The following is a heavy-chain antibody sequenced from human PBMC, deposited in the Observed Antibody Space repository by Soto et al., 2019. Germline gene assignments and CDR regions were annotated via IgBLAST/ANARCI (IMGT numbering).Heavy chain of an antibody. Sequence: SVNVSCKASGYTFTSYGISWVRQAPGQGLEWMGGIIPIFGTANYAQKFQGRVTITADESTSTAYMELSSLRSEDTAVYYCARHRGLLIMVFDIWGQGTMVTVSS. D-gene: IGHD4-17*01. CDR1: GYTFTSYG. J-gene: IGHJ3*02. CDR3: ARHRGLLIMVFDI. CDR2: IIPIFGTA. V-gene: IGHV1-69*13.